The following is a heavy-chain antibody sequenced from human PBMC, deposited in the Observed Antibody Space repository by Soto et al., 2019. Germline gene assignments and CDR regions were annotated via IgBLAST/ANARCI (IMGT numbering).Heavy chain of an antibody. Sequence: QPGGSLRLSCTASGFTFSTYAMSWVRQAPGKGLEWVSSISNSGGSTYYADSVKGRFAISRDNSESTLSLHMNTLRPEDTAVYYCARAQGYLEWPSRSYYYYAMDVWGQGTTVTVSS. J-gene: IGHJ6*02. V-gene: IGHV3-23*01. CDR1: GFTFSTYA. CDR3: ARAQGYLEWPSRSYYYYAMDV. CDR2: ISNSGGST. D-gene: IGHD3-3*01.